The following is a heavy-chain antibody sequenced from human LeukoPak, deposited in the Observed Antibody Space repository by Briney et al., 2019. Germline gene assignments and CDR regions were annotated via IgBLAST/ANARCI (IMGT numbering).Heavy chain of an antibody. CDR2: ISSSSSYI. V-gene: IGHV3-21*01. CDR1: GFIFSDYN. Sequence: GGSLRLSYAASGFIFSDYNINWVRQAPGKGLEWVSSISSSSSYIYYADSVKGRFTISRDNAKNSLYLQMNSLRAEDTAVYYCARGSRKGNWFDPWGQGTLVTVSS. J-gene: IGHJ5*02. CDR3: ARGSRKGNWFDP.